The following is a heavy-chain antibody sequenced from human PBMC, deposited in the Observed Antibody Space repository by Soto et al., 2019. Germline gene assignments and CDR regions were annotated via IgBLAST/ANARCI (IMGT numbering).Heavy chain of an antibody. CDR3: ASIAAAWGY. V-gene: IGHV3-30*03. CDR2: ISYDGSNK. Sequence: XGSLKLSCSASGFTFSSYGMHWVRQAPGKGLEWVAVISYDGSNKYYADSVKGRFTISRDNSKNTLYLQMNSLRAEDTAVYYCASIAAAWGYWGQGPLVTVSS. D-gene: IGHD6-13*01. J-gene: IGHJ4*02. CDR1: GFTFSSYG.